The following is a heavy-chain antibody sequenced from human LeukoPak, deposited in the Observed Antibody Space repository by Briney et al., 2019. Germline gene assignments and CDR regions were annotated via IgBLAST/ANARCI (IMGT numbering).Heavy chain of an antibody. CDR2: TYYRSMLYT. CDR1: GDSVSSNSAS. Sequence: SQTLSLTCAISGDSVSSNSASWNWIRQSPSRGLEWLGRTYYRSMLYTDYAISVKSRISIKPDTSRNQFSLQLNSVTPEDTAIYYCTRGEDTSNWFYFDYWGQGTLVTVSS. D-gene: IGHD2-2*01. V-gene: IGHV6-1*01. J-gene: IGHJ4*02. CDR3: TRGEDTSNWFYFDY.